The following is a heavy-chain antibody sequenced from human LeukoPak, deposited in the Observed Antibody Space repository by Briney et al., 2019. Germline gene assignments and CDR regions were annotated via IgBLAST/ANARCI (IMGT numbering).Heavy chain of an antibody. D-gene: IGHD6-19*01. CDR1: GASISSWY. J-gene: IGHJ4*02. Sequence: SETLSLTCTVSGASISSWYWSWIRQPPGKGLEWIGYIYGSGNTNYNPSLKSRVTMSIDTSKNQFSLMLTSVTAADTATYYCARETSLAGFASGLGFNYWGQGILGTVSS. V-gene: IGHV4-59*01. CDR2: IYGSGNT. CDR3: ARETSLAGFASGLGFNY.